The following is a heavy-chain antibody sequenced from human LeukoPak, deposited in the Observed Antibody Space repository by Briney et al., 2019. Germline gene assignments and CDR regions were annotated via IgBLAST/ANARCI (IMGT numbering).Heavy chain of an antibody. CDR2: INPNSGGT. CDR3: ASLGYCSSTSCPEGGYFQH. CDR1: GYTFTSYG. V-gene: IGHV1-2*02. J-gene: IGHJ1*01. Sequence: GASVKVSCKASGYTFTSYGISWVRQAPGQGLEWMGWINPNSGGTNYAQKFQGRVTMTRDTSISTAYMELSRLRSDDTAVYYCASLGYCSSTSCPEGGYFQHWGQGTLVTVSS. D-gene: IGHD2-2*01.